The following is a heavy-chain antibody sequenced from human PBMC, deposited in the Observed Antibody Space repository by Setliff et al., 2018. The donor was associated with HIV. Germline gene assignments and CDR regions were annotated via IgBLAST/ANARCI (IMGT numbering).Heavy chain of an antibody. J-gene: IGHJ5*02. CDR2: ITHTRAT. CDR1: GESLSGYY. V-gene: IGHV4-34*01. Sequence: SETLSLTCAVYGESLSGYYWSWIRQPQGKGLEWIGDITHTRATNYNPSLQSRVTMSVDTSKNQFSLKLNSVTAADTAVYYCVRGGDSSSWYWGRWFDPWGQGTLVTVSS. D-gene: IGHD6-13*01. CDR3: VRGGDSSSWYWGRWFDP.